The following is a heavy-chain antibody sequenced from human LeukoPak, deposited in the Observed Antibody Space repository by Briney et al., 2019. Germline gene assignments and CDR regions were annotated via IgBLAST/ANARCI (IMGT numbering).Heavy chain of an antibody. CDR3: ARENYYGGNSPFGYYMDV. CDR1: GGSISSGGYY. Sequence: SETLSLTCTVSGGSISSGGYYWSWIRQHPGKGLEWIGYIYYSGSTYYNPSLKSRVTISVDTSKNQFSLKLSSVTAADTGVYYCARENYYGGNSPFGYYMDVWGKGTTVTVSS. D-gene: IGHD4-23*01. V-gene: IGHV4-31*03. CDR2: IYYSGST. J-gene: IGHJ6*03.